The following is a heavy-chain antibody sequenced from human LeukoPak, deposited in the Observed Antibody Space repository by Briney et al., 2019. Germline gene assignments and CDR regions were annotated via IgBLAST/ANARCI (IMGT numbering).Heavy chain of an antibody. D-gene: IGHD1-1*01. J-gene: IGHJ4*02. CDR2: SYHRGST. CDR1: GDSISNYY. CDR3: ARDRELGY. V-gene: IGHV4-59*01. Sequence: SETLSLTCSVAGDSISNYYWSWIRQPPGKGLEWIGWSYHRGSTSYNPSLKSRVAISVVTSKNQFSLRLTSVTAADTAVYYCARDRELGYWGQGTLVTVSS.